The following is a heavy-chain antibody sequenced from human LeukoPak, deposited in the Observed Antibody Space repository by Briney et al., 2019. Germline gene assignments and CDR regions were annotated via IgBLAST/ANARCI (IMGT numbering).Heavy chain of an antibody. V-gene: IGHV4-34*01. CDR2: INHSGST. CDR1: GGSFSGYY. Sequence: SETLSLTCAVYGGSFSGYYWSWIRQPPGKGLEWIGEINHSGSTNYNPSLKSRVTISVDTSKNQFSLKLSSVTAADTAVYYCARTYYYDTKGLDIWGQGTMVTVSS. CDR3: ARTYYYDTKGLDI. J-gene: IGHJ3*02. D-gene: IGHD3-22*01.